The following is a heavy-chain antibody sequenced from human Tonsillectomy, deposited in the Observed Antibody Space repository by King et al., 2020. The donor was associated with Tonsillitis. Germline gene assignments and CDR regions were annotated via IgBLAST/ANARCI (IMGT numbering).Heavy chain of an antibody. CDR1: GFTLSSYG. CDR3: AEDKGCLAVAYVPVFFYYQDV. V-gene: IGHV3-30*14. Sequence: VQLVESGGGVVQPGRSLRLSCAASGFTLSSYGMHWVRQAPGKGLEWLALISYDGSDQYYADSVKGRFTISRDNSKNTLYLQMNSLRAEDTAVYYCAEDKGCLAVAYVPVFFYYQDVWGKGTTGTVSS. J-gene: IGHJ6*03. CDR2: ISYDGSDQ. D-gene: IGHD6-19*01.